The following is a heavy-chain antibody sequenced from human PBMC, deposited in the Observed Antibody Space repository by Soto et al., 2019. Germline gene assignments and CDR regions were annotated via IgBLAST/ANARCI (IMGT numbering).Heavy chain of an antibody. CDR2: IKQDGSDK. Sequence: EVQLVASGGGLVQPGGSLRLSCAASGFTFSNYWMSWVRQAPVKGLEWVGNIKQDGSDKNYVDFVEGRFTISRDNAENSLFLQVNSLRVEDTAIYYCARIASTGRGWDVWCQGTTVVVSS. CDR3: ARIASTGRGWDV. CDR1: GFTFSNYW. D-gene: IGHD6-13*01. V-gene: IGHV3-7*01. J-gene: IGHJ6*02.